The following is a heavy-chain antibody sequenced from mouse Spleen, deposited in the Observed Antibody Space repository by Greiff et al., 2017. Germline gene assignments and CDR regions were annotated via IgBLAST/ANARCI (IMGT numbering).Heavy chain of an antibody. V-gene: IGHV14-4*02. J-gene: IGHJ2*01. CDR2: IDPENGDT. D-gene: IGHD1-1*01. CDR1: GFNIKDYY. Sequence: EVKLMESGAELVRSGASVKLSCTASGFNIKDYYMHWVKQRPEQGLEWIGWIDPENGDTEYAPKFQGKATMTADTSSNTAYLQLSSLTSEDTAVYYCILYGSSFSFDYWGQGTTLTVSS. CDR3: ILYGSSFSFDY.